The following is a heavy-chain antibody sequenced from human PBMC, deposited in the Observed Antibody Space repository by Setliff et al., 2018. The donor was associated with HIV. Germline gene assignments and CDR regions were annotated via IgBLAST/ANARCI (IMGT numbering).Heavy chain of an antibody. D-gene: IGHD3-10*01. Sequence: LKISCAASGFNFKTYGMTWVRQAPGKGLDWVAHIGSSNHGIHYTASVQGRFTVSRDNANNLLFLQMNNLRAEDTAVYYCASFFGDYGYWGHGTQVTVSS. V-gene: IGHV3-48*04. CDR3: ASFFGDYGY. J-gene: IGHJ4*01. CDR2: IGSSNHGI. CDR1: GFNFKTYG.